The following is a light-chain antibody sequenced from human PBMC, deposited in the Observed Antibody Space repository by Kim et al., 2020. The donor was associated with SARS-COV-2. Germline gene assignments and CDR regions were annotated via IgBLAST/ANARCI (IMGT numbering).Light chain of an antibody. CDR2: GAS. CDR1: QSVSSN. Sequence: VSPGETATISCRASQSVSSNVAWYQQKPGQAPRLLIYGASTRATGIPARFSGSGSGTDFTLTISSLQSEDLAVYHCQQYDDWPPWTFGQGTKLEI. J-gene: IGKJ1*01. CDR3: QQYDDWPPWT. V-gene: IGKV3-15*01.